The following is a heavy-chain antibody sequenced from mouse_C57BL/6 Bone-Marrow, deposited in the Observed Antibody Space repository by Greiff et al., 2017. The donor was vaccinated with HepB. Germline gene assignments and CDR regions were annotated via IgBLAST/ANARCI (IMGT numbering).Heavy chain of an antibody. D-gene: IGHD1-1*01. J-gene: IGHJ2*01. Sequence: QVQLQQPGAELVRPGTSVKLSCKASGYTFTSYWMHWVKQRPGQGLEWIGVIDPSDSYTNYNQKFKGKATLTVDTSSSTAYMQLSSLTSEDSAVYYCARTYVLLRFDYWGQGTTLTVSS. CDR3: ARTYVLLRFDY. CDR2: IDPSDSYT. V-gene: IGHV1-59*01. CDR1: GYTFTSYW.